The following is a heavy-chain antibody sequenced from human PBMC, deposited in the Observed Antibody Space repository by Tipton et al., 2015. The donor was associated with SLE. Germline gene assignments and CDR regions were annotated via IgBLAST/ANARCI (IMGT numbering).Heavy chain of an antibody. J-gene: IGHJ4*02. V-gene: IGHV4-4*07. D-gene: IGHD3-3*02. CDR2: IYPTGNT. Sequence: TLSLTCTVSGGSISSYYWSWIRQPAGKGLEWIGRIYPTGNTNYNPPLNSRVTMSVDTSKNQFSLNLTSVTAADTAVYYCARDKSSHSKYILDYWGQGTLVTVSS. CDR1: GGSISSYY. CDR3: ARDKSSHSKYILDY.